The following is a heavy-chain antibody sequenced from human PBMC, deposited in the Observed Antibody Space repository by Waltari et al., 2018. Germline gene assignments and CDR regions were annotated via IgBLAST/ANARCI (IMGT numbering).Heavy chain of an antibody. CDR1: GFTFSRYW. CDR3: AREPSPDSSGYFYYYMDV. V-gene: IGHV3-74*01. D-gene: IGHD3-22*01. Sequence: EVQLVESGGGLVQPGGSLRLSCAASGFTFSRYWLHWFRQAPGKGLVWVSRINSDGSGTIYADSVKGRFTISRDNAKNTLYLQLNSLRVEDTAVYYCAREPSPDSSGYFYYYMDVWGKGTTVTVSS. CDR2: INSDGSGT. J-gene: IGHJ6*03.